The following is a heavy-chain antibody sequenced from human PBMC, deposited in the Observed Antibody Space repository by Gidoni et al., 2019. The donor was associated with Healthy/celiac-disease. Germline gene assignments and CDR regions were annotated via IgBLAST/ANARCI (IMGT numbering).Heavy chain of an antibody. D-gene: IGHD3-10*01. V-gene: IGHV3-7*04. CDR1: GFPFSSYW. CDR3: ARDEIGHYYGSGSYLGP. Sequence: EVQLVESGGGLVQPGGSLRLSCAASGFPFSSYWMSWVRQAPGKGLEWVANIKQDGREKYYVDSVKGRFTISRDNAKNSLYLQMNSLRAEDTAVYYCARDEIGHYYGSGSYLGPWGQGTLVTVSS. J-gene: IGHJ5*02. CDR2: IKQDGREK.